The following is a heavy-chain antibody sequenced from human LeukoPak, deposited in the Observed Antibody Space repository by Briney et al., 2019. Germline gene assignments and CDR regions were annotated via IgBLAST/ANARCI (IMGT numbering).Heavy chain of an antibody. CDR2: ISGSGSST. Sequence: GGSLRLSCAASGFTFSNYAMIWVRQAPGKGLEWVSSISGSGSSTYYADSVKGRFTISRDNAKNSLYLQMNSLRAEDTAVYYCARGPPIAVMDYWGQGTLVTVSS. D-gene: IGHD6-19*01. V-gene: IGHV3-23*01. CDR1: GFTFSNYA. J-gene: IGHJ4*02. CDR3: ARGPPIAVMDY.